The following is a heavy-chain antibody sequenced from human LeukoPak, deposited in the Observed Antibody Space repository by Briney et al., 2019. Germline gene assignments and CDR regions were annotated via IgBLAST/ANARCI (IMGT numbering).Heavy chain of an antibody. CDR2: INPGNGNT. D-gene: IGHD2-2*03. CDR1: GYIFTSYV. CDR3: TRTRGIGYGYDAFDI. Sequence: GASVKVSCRASGYIFTSYVMYWVRQAPGRRLEWMGWINPGNGNTKYSQKFQGRVTITRDTSASTAYMELSSLRSEDTAMYYCTRTRGIGYGYDAFDIWGQGTMVTVSS. J-gene: IGHJ3*02. V-gene: IGHV1-3*01.